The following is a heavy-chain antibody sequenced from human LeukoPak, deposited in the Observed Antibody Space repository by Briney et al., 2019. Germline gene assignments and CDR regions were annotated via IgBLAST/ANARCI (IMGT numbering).Heavy chain of an antibody. Sequence: ASVTVSCKASGYTFTSYGISWVRQAPGQGLEWMGWISAYDGNTNYAQKLQGRVTMTTDTSTSTAYMELRSLRSDDTAVYYCARTTRTTGEDYWGQGTLVTVSS. CDR1: GYTFTSYG. CDR2: ISAYDGNT. D-gene: IGHD1-7*01. J-gene: IGHJ4*02. CDR3: ARTTRTTGEDY. V-gene: IGHV1-18*01.